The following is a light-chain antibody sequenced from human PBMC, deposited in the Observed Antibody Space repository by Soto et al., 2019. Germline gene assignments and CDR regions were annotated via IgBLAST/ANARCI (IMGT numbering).Light chain of an antibody. CDR3: ASWDDSLNGVV. CDR2: SNN. CDR1: SSTIGSNT. J-gene: IGLJ2*01. V-gene: IGLV1-44*01. Sequence: QAVVTQPPSASGTPGQRVTISCSGSSSTIGSNTVNWYQQLPGTAPKLLIYSNNQRPSGVPGRFSDSKSGTSASLAISGLQSEDEADYYCASWDDSLNGVVFGGGTKLTVL.